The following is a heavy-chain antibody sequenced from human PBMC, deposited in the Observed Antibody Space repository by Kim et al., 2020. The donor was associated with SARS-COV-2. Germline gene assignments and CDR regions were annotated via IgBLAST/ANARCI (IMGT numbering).Heavy chain of an antibody. V-gene: IGHV1-24*01. Sequence: ASVKVSCKVSGYTLTELSMHWVRQAPGKGLEWMGGFDPEDGETIYAQKFQGRVTMTEDTSTDTAYMELSSLRSEDTAVYYCATAPPYCSGGSCYQSYFDLWGRGTLVTVSS. CDR1: GYTLTELS. D-gene: IGHD2-15*01. CDR3: ATAPPYCSGGSCYQSYFDL. J-gene: IGHJ2*01. CDR2: FDPEDGET.